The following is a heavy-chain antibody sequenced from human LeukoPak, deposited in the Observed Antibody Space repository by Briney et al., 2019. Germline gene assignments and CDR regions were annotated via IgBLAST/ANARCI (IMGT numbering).Heavy chain of an antibody. CDR2: IRYDGSNK. Sequence: GGSLRLSCAASGFTFSSYGIHWVRQAPGKGLEWVAFIRYDGSNKYYADSVKGRFTISRDNSKNTLYPQMNSLRAEDTAVYYCAKDYQRAYYYGSGFDYWGQGTLVTVSS. CDR3: AKDYQRAYYYGSGFDY. V-gene: IGHV3-30*02. CDR1: GFTFSSYG. D-gene: IGHD3-10*01. J-gene: IGHJ4*02.